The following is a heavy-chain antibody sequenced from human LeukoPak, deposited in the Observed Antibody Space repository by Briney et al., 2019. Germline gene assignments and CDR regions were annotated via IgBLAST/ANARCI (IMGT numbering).Heavy chain of an antibody. V-gene: IGHV1-3*01. CDR2: INAGNGNT. Sequence: ASVKVSCKASGYTFTSYAMHWVRQAPGQRLEWMGWINAGNGNTKYSQKFQGRVTITRDTSASTAYMELSSLRSEDTAVYYCARDVLERNWYFDLWGRGTLVTVFS. J-gene: IGHJ2*01. D-gene: IGHD1-1*01. CDR3: ARDVLERNWYFDL. CDR1: GYTFTSYA.